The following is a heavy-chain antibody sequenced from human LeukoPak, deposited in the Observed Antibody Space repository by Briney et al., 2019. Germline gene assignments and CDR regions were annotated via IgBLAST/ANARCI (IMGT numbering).Heavy chain of an antibody. CDR3: ARGHPHYDILTGYWDYYYYGMDV. CDR2: IYYSGST. D-gene: IGHD3-9*01. CDR1: GGSVSSGSYY. V-gene: IGHV4-61*01. J-gene: IGHJ6*02. Sequence: SETLSLTCTVSGGSVSSGSYYWSWIRQPPGKGLEWIGYIYYSGSTNYNPSLKSRVTISVDTSKNQFSLKLSSVTAADTAVYYCARGHPHYDILTGYWDYYYYGMDVWGQGTTVTDSS.